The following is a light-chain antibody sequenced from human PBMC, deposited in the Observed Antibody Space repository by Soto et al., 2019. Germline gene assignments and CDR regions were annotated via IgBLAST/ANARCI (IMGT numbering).Light chain of an antibody. Sequence: EIVLTQSPATLSLSPGERATLSCRASQSVSSYLAGYQQKPGQAPRLLIYDASNRATGIPARFSGSGSGTDFTLTISNLEPEDFAVYYCQQRSNWPLTFGGGTKVEIK. V-gene: IGKV3-11*01. CDR2: DAS. CDR1: QSVSSY. CDR3: QQRSNWPLT. J-gene: IGKJ4*01.